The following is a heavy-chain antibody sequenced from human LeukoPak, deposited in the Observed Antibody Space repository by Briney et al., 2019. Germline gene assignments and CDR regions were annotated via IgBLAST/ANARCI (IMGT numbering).Heavy chain of an antibody. Sequence: PGGSLRLSCAASGFTFSNYGMHWVRQAPGKGLEWVALISFDGSQKYYADSVKGRFTISRDNSKNSLYLQMNSLRAEDTAVYYCARDRDYGDYSAGFDYWGQGTLVTVSS. CDR2: ISFDGSQK. J-gene: IGHJ4*02. CDR3: ARDRDYGDYSAGFDY. D-gene: IGHD4-17*01. V-gene: IGHV3-33*01. CDR1: GFTFSNYG.